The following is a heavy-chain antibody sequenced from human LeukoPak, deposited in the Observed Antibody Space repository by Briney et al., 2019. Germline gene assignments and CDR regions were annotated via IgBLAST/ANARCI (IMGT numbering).Heavy chain of an antibody. Sequence: GGSLRLSCAASGFTVSSNYMSWVRQAPGEGLEGVSVIYSGSSTYYADSVKGRFTISRDNSKNTLYLQMNSLRAVDTAVYYCARVGAPSYYYYMDVWGKGTTVTISS. D-gene: IGHD6-6*01. CDR1: GFTVSSNY. CDR2: IYSGSST. V-gene: IGHV3-53*01. CDR3: ARVGAPSYYYYMDV. J-gene: IGHJ6*03.